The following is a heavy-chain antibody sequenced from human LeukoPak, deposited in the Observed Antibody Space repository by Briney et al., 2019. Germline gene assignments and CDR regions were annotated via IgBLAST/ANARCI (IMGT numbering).Heavy chain of an antibody. CDR2: IYTSGSA. CDR3: ASYDSSGYYHY. Sequence: SETLSLTCTVSDGSISSYYWSWIRQPAGKGLEWIGRIYTSGSANYNPSLKSRVTMSVDTSKNQFSLKLSSVTAADTAVYYCASYDSSGYYHYWGQGTLVTVSS. D-gene: IGHD3-22*01. V-gene: IGHV4-4*07. J-gene: IGHJ4*02. CDR1: DGSISSYY.